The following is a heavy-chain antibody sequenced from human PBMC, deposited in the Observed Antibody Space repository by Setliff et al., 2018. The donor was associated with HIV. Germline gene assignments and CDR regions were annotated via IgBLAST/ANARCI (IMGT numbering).Heavy chain of an antibody. J-gene: IGHJ4*02. CDR2: VNRDGSST. CDR3: AKRLAGSNTWYHLDS. D-gene: IGHD6-13*01. CDR1: GFTFDRFW. V-gene: IGHV3-74*01. Sequence: GGSLRLSCAASGFTFDRFWMHWVRQAPGKGLVWVSRVNRDGSSTTYADSVKDRFTISRDNSKNTLYLQLNSLSAEDTAIYYCAKRLAGSNTWYHLDSWGQGTLVTVSS.